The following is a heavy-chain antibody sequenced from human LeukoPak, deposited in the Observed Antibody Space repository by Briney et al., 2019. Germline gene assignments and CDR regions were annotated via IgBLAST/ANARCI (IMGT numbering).Heavy chain of an antibody. D-gene: IGHD5-12*01. Sequence: GASVKVSCTASGGTFSSYAISWVRQAPGQGLEWMGGIIPIFGTANYAQKFQGRVTITADESTSTAYMELSSLRSEDTAVYYCARVSPPGYSGYDKSENDYWGQGTLVTVSS. CDR3: ARVSPPGYSGYDKSENDY. J-gene: IGHJ4*02. V-gene: IGHV1-69*13. CDR2: IIPIFGTA. CDR1: GGTFSSYA.